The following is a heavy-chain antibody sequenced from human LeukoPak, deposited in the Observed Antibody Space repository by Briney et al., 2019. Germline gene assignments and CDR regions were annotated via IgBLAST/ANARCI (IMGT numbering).Heavy chain of an antibody. CDR1: GFTFKSYG. CDR3: AKGLSRVRGLTYYGMDV. Sequence: GSLRLSCAASGFTFKSYGMHWVRQAPGKGLEWVAVISFDGGNEYYADSVKGRFSISRDKSNNTLYLQMSSLRAEDTAVYYCAKGLSRVRGLTYYGMDVWGRGTTVAVSS. J-gene: IGHJ6*04. D-gene: IGHD3-10*01. V-gene: IGHV3-30*18. CDR2: ISFDGGNE.